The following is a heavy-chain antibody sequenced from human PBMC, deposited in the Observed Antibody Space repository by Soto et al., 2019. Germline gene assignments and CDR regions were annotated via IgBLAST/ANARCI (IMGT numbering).Heavy chain of an antibody. CDR2: IYSGGST. CDR1: GFTVSSNY. Sequence: GGSLRLSCAASGFTVSSNYMSWVRQAPGKGLEWVSVIYSGGSTYYADSVKGRFTISRDNSKNTLYLQMNSLRAEDTAVYYCAGRTGRGYSYGNDYWGQGTLVTVSS. D-gene: IGHD5-18*01. J-gene: IGHJ4*02. V-gene: IGHV3-53*01. CDR3: AGRTGRGYSYGNDY.